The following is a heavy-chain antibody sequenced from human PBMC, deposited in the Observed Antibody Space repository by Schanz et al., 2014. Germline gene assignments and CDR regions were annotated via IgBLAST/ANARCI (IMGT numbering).Heavy chain of an antibody. D-gene: IGHD3-9*01. V-gene: IGHV4-34*01. CDR2: IYHTGST. CDR3: ARDAADFYGILTEEDY. J-gene: IGHJ4*02. Sequence: QVQLQQWGAGLLKPSETLSLTCGVFGGSFSGYYWSWIRQPPGKGLEWIGEIYHTGSTNYNPSLKSRVTISVDTSKNQFSLNLSSATAADTAVYYCARDAADFYGILTEEDYWGQGTLVTVSS. CDR1: GGSFSGYY.